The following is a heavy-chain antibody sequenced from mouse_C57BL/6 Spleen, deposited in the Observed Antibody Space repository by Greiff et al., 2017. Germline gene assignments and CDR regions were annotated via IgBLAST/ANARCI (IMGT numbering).Heavy chain of an antibody. J-gene: IGHJ2*01. CDR2: IDPETGGT. CDR1: GYTFTDYE. Sequence: QVQLKESGAELVRPGASVTLSCKASGYTFTDYEMHWVKQTPVHGLEWIGAIDPETGGTAYNQKFKGKAILTADKSSSTAYMELRSLTSEDSAVYYCTKEPDWDGYYFDYWGQGTTLTVSS. D-gene: IGHD4-1*01. V-gene: IGHV1-15*01. CDR3: TKEPDWDGYYFDY.